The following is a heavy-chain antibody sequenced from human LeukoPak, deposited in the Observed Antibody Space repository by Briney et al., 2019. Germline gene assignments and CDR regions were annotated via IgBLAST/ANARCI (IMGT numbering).Heavy chain of an antibody. CDR3: ARDYCTRGGDCYKEDLFDP. J-gene: IGHJ5*02. D-gene: IGHD2-21*02. CDR1: GYTFDIYG. V-gene: IGHV1-18*01. Sequence: ASVKVSCKASGYTFDIYGISWVRQAPGQGLEWMAWISPYDGDTNYAQNFEGRVTMTTETSTSTAYMELRSLRSDDTAIYYCARDYCTRGGDCYKEDLFDPWGQGTLVTVSS. CDR2: ISPYDGDT.